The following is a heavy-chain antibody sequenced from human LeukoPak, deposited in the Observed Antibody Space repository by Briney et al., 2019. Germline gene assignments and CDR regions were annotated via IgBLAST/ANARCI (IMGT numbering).Heavy chain of an antibody. CDR1: GGTFSSYA. CDR3: ARSGLLFGYYLDY. Sequence: GASVKVSCKASGGTFSSYAISWVRQAPGQGLEWMGIINPSGGSTSYAQKFQGRVTMTRDTSTSTVYMELSSLRSEDTAVYYCARSGLLFGYYLDYWGQGTLVTVSS. D-gene: IGHD2-21*02. V-gene: IGHV1-46*01. CDR2: INPSGGST. J-gene: IGHJ4*02.